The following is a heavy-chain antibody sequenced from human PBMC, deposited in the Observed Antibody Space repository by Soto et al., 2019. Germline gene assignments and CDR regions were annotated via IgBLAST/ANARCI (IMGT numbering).Heavy chain of an antibody. J-gene: IGHJ4*02. V-gene: IGHV3-23*01. D-gene: IGHD1-26*01. CDR1: GFTFDNYA. CDR3: AKARKTHYPYFFDN. CDR2: ISGSGIST. Sequence: EVHLLESGGGLVQPGVSMRRSCVGSGFTFDNYAMNWVRLLPGKGLEWVSTISGSGISTYYADSVKGRFTISRDDSINTLYLQMDSLRAEDTAIYYCAKARKTHYPYFFDNWGQGTLVTVSS.